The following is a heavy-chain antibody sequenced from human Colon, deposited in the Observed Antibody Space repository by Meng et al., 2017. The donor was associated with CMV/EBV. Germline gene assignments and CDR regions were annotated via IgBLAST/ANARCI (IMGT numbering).Heavy chain of an antibody. J-gene: IGHJ4*02. CDR3: ARLHRGFSNGYGVFDS. CDR2: FSNSGGP. CDR1: GGSINSDY. V-gene: IGHV4-59*01. D-gene: IGHD5-18*01. Sequence: SETLSLTCTVSGGSINSDYWTWVRQPPGKGLEWIGFFSNSGGPLYNPSLESRAFISGDTSKSQFSLGLDSLTSADTALYSCARLHRGFSNGYGVFDSWSQGTLVTVSS.